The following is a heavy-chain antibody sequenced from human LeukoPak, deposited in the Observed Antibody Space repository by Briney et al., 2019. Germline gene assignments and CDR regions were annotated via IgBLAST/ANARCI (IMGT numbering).Heavy chain of an antibody. CDR1: GYTFTGYY. CDR3: ARERTYCSGGSCYDFDY. D-gene: IGHD2-15*01. CDR2: INPNSGGT. Sequence: ASVKVSCKASGYTFTGYYMHWVRQALGQGLEWMGWINPNSGGTNYAQKFQGRVTMTRDTSISTTYMELSRLRPDDTAVYYCARERTYCSGGSCYDFDYWGQGTLVTVSS. J-gene: IGHJ4*02. V-gene: IGHV1-2*02.